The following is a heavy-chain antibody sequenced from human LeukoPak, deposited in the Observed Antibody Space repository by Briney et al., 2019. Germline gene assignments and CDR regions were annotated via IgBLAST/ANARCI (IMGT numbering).Heavy chain of an antibody. D-gene: IGHD3-22*01. J-gene: IGHJ4*02. CDR3: ARGMSATSGYLELEY. Sequence: GGSLRLSCAASGFTFSRYAMSWVRQSPGKGLEWVSAISGSGGNTYSADSVKGRCTISRDNSLQTLFLHMNSLRAEDTAVYYCARGMSATSGYLELEYWGRGALVTVST. CDR2: ISGSGGNT. V-gene: IGHV3-23*01. CDR1: GFTFSRYA.